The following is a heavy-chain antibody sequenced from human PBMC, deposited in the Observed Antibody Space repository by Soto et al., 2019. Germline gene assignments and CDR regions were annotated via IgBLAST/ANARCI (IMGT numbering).Heavy chain of an antibody. Sequence: PSETLSLTCSVSGDSISSYSYYWGWIRQPPGKGLEWIGTVFYSGSTYYNPSLRGRVTISVDTSKNKFSLRLSSVTAADTAVYYCARHDGFSSGWIFDYWGHGTLVTVSS. V-gene: IGHV4-39*01. CDR1: GDSISSYSYY. J-gene: IGHJ4*01. D-gene: IGHD6-19*01. CDR3: ARHDGFSSGWIFDY. CDR2: VFYSGST.